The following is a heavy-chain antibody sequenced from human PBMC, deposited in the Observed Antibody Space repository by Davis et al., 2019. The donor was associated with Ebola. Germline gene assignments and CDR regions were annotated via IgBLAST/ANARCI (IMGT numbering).Heavy chain of an antibody. V-gene: IGHV1-18*01. CDR2: ISAYNGDT. Sequence: ASVKVSCKASGYTFTRFGISWVRQAPGQGLEWMGWISAYNGDTNYGQKLQGRVTMTTDTSTSTAYMELRSLRSDDTAVYYCARHIVLVPDATFPRGMYYYNGMDVWGQGTTVTVSS. CDR3: ARHIVLVPDATFPRGMYYYNGMDV. J-gene: IGHJ6*02. D-gene: IGHD2-2*01. CDR1: GYTFTRFG.